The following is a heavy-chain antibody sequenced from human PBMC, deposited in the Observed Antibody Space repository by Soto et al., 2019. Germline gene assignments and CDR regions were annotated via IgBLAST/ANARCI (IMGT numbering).Heavy chain of an antibody. Sequence: GGSLRLSCAASGFTFSSYAMSWVRQAPGKGLEWVSAISGSGGSTYYADSVKGRFTISRDNSKNTLYLQMNSLRAEDTDVYYCAKHQKPTKLRFLEWLSIDYWGQGTLVTVSS. D-gene: IGHD3-3*01. CDR2: ISGSGGST. J-gene: IGHJ4*02. V-gene: IGHV3-23*01. CDR1: GFTFSSYA. CDR3: AKHQKPTKLRFLEWLSIDY.